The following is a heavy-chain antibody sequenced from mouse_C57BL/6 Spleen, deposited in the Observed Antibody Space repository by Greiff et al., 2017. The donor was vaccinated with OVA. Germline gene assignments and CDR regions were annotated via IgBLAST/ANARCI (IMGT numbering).Heavy chain of an antibody. V-gene: IGHV1-82*01. J-gene: IGHJ2*01. CDR3: ARFTTVVAKGFDY. CDR2: IYPGDGDT. CDR1: GYAFSSSW. Sequence: QVQLQQSGPELVKPGASVKISCKASGYAFSSSWMNWVKQRPGKGLEWNGRIYPGDGDTNYNGKFKGKATLTADKSSSTAYMQLSSLTSEDSAVYFCARFTTVVAKGFDYWGQGTTLTVSS. D-gene: IGHD1-1*01.